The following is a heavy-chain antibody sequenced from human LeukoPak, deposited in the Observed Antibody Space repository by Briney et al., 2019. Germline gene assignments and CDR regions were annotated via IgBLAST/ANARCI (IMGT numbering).Heavy chain of an antibody. Sequence: PGGSLRLSCAASGFDFSDYYMTWIRQAPGKGLEWVSHVSNSGSTKYYADSVKGRFTISRDNAKYSLYLQMHSLRAEDTAVYYCARTTEGLDPWGQGTLVTVSP. CDR1: GFDFSDYY. CDR3: ARTTEGLDP. V-gene: IGHV3-11*01. D-gene: IGHD1-1*01. CDR2: VSNSGSTK. J-gene: IGHJ5*02.